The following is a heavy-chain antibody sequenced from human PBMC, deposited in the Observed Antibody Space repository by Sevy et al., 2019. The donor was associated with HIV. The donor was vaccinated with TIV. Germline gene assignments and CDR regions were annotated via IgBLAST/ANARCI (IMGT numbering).Heavy chain of an antibody. CDR1: GFTVSSNY. CDR3: ARDGLYGGNFEYFQH. CDR2: IYSGGST. Sequence: GGSLRLSCAASGFTVSSNYMSWVRQAPGKGLEWVSVIYSGGSTYYADSVKGRFTISRDNSNNTLYLHINSLRAEDTAVYYCARDGLYGGNFEYFQHWGQGTLVTVSS. D-gene: IGHD4-17*01. J-gene: IGHJ1*01. V-gene: IGHV3-53*01.